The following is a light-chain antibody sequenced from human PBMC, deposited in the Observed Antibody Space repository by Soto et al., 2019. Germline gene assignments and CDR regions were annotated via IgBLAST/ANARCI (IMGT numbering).Light chain of an antibody. CDR1: QSIRSW. J-gene: IGKJ2*01. V-gene: IGKV1-5*03. Sequence: EIQMTQSPSTLSASVGDRVTITCRASQSIRSWLAWYQQKPGKAPKLLIHKASSLESGVPSRFSGSASGTEFTLTISSLQPDDFATYYCQQYNSYSGTFGQGTKVEIK. CDR2: KAS. CDR3: QQYNSYSGT.